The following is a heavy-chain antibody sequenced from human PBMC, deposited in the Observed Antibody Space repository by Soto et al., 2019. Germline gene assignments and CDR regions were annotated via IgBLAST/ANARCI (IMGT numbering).Heavy chain of an antibody. CDR2: ISYDGSNK. V-gene: IGHV3-30*18. D-gene: IGHD6-6*01. CDR1: GFTFSSYG. J-gene: IGHJ3*02. Sequence: PGGSLRLSCAASGFTFSSYGMHWVRQAPGKGLEWVAVISYDGSNKCYADSVKGRFTISRDNSKNTLYLQMNSLRAEDTAVYYCAKVIWGSIAARLRAFDIWGQGTMVTVSS. CDR3: AKVIWGSIAARLRAFDI.